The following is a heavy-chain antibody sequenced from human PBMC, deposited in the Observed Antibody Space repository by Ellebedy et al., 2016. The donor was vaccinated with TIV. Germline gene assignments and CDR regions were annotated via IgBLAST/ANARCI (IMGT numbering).Heavy chain of an antibody. CDR1: GFSFRNYW. D-gene: IGHD4-17*01. V-gene: IGHV3-7*01. Sequence: GESLKISCAASGFSFRNYWMGWVRQAPGKGLEWVANIYQDGSDTYYVDSVKGRFTISSDNAKNSLYLQLNSLRVEDTAVYYCARRGSDADYSVHVNNWFDSWGQGTPVTVSP. J-gene: IGHJ5*01. CDR2: IYQDGSDT. CDR3: ARRGSDADYSVHVNNWFDS.